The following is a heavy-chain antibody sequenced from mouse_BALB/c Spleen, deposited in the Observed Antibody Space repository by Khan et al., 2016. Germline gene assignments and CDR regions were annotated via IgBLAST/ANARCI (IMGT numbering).Heavy chain of an antibody. CDR3: TRLGFDY. D-gene: IGHD4-1*01. CDR2: IDPETSGT. Sequence: QVQLQQSGAELVRPGASVTLSCKASGYRFSDYEMHWVKQTPVHGLEWIGAIDPETSGTAYNQKFQGKATLTADKSSTTAFMQLRSLTSEDSAVYFCTRLGFDYWGQGTTLTVSS. J-gene: IGHJ2*01. CDR1: GYRFSDYE. V-gene: IGHV1-15*01.